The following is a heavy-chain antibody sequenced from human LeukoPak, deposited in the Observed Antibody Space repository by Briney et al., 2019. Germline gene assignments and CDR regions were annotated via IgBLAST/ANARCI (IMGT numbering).Heavy chain of an antibody. Sequence: SETLSLTCAVSGASVSGSNYYWGWIRQPPGKGLEWIGNIYSSGSTYYNASLQSRVTISIDTSKNHFSLRLNSVTAADTAMYYCVRDRIEFDIWGQGTMVTVSS. CDR1: GASVSGSNYY. CDR2: IYSSGST. D-gene: IGHD2/OR15-2a*01. CDR3: VRDRIEFDI. J-gene: IGHJ3*02. V-gene: IGHV4-39*02.